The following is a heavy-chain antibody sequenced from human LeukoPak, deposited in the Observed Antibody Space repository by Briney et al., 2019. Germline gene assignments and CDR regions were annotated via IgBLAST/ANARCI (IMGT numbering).Heavy chain of an antibody. CDR2: ISSSSSTI. Sequence: PGGSLRLSCAASGFTFSSYNMNWVRQAPGKGLEWVSYISSSSSTIYYADSVKGRFTISRDNAKNSLYLQMNSLRAEDTAVYYCARGRYYDSSGYLYWGQGTLVTVSS. V-gene: IGHV3-48*01. D-gene: IGHD3-22*01. CDR1: GFTFSSYN. J-gene: IGHJ4*02. CDR3: ARGRYYDSSGYLY.